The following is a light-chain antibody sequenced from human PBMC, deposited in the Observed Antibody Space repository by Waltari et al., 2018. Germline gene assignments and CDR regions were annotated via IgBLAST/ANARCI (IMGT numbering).Light chain of an antibody. CDR2: YAS. CDR1: QDINND. Sequence: IQLTQSPSSLSASVGDRVTIACRASQDINNDLAWYQQKPGKAPKLLIYYASSLQSGVPSRFSGSGSGTDFTLTISSLQPEDFATYYCQQYNSYPWTFGQGTKVEIK. V-gene: IGKV1-13*02. J-gene: IGKJ1*01. CDR3: QQYNSYPWT.